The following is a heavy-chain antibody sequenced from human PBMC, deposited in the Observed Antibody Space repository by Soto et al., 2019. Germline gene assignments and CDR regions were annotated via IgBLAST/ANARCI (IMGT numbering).Heavy chain of an antibody. Sequence: QVQLQESGPGMVKPSQTLSLTCTVSGGSISSGGYNCNWIRQHPGKGLEWIGYIYYIGSTSYNPSIKSRVTISLDTSKNQFSLKLSSVTAADTAVYCCARGVFPWGQGTLVTVSS. CDR2: IYYIGST. V-gene: IGHV4-31*03. J-gene: IGHJ5*02. CDR1: GGSISSGGYN. CDR3: ARGVFP.